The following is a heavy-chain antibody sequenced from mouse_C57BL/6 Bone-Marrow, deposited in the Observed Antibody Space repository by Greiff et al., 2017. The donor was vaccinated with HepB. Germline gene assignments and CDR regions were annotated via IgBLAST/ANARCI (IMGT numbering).Heavy chain of an antibody. CDR1: GFTFSNYW. V-gene: IGHV6-3*01. CDR3: TRLPYYFDY. Sequence: DVKLQESGGGLVQPGGSMKLSCVASGFTFSNYWMNWVRQSPEKGLEWVAQIRLKSDNYATHYAESVKGRFTISRDDSKSSVYLQMNHLRAEDTGIYYCTRLPYYFDYWGQGTTLTVSS. D-gene: IGHD2-4*01. CDR2: IRLKSDNYAT. J-gene: IGHJ2*01.